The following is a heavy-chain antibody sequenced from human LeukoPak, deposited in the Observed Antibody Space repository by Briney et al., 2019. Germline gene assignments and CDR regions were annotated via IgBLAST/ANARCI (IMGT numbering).Heavy chain of an antibody. Sequence: SETLSLTCAVYGGSFSGYYWSWIRQPPGKGLEWIGEINHSGSTNYNPSLKGRVTISVDTSKNQFSLKLSSVTAADTAVYYCARGPEPRKDKIVVVPAAGNWFDPWGQGTLVTVSS. CDR1: GGSFSGYY. V-gene: IGHV4-34*01. CDR2: INHSGST. J-gene: IGHJ5*02. CDR3: ARGPEPRKDKIVVVPAAGNWFDP. D-gene: IGHD2-2*01.